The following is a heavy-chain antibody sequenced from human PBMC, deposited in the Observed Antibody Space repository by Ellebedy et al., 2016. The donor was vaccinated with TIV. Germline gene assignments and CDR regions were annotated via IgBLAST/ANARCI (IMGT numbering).Heavy chain of an antibody. D-gene: IGHD1-26*01. CDR1: GDSVSSNRAT. V-gene: IGHV6-1*01. CDR3: ARRGAVGAANTLDY. Sequence: SQTLSLTCAISGDSVSSNRATWNWIRQSPSRGLEWLGRTYYRSKWFNEYAVAVRGRITINTDTVKNQFSLQLHSGTPEDTAVYYCARRGAVGAANTLDYWGQGALVTISS. CDR2: TYYRSKWFN. J-gene: IGHJ4*02.